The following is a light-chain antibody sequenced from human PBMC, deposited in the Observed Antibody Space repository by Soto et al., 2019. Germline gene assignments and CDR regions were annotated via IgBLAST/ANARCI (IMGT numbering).Light chain of an antibody. CDR2: DAS. J-gene: IGKJ4*01. CDR3: KQRSNWLT. CDR1: QSVSSY. V-gene: IGKV3-11*01. Sequence: EIVLTQSPATLSLSPGERATLSCRASQSVSSYLAWYQQKPGQAPRLLIYDASNRATGIPARFSGSGSGTDFTLTISSLETEDFAVYYCKQRSNWLTFGGGTRWISN.